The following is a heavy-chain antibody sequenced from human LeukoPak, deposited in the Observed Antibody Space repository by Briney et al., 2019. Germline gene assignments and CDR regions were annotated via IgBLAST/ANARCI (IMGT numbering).Heavy chain of an antibody. V-gene: IGHV4-59*12. CDR3: AREGGEGIYWPYDY. D-gene: IGHD2-8*02. J-gene: IGHJ4*02. CDR2: MYYSGST. Sequence: SETLSLTCTVSGGSISSYYWSWLRQSPGKGVEWIGYMYYSGSTNYNPSLKSRVAISEDTSKNQFSLKLSSVTAADTAVYYCAREGGEGIYWPYDYWRQGTLVTVSS. CDR1: GGSISSYY.